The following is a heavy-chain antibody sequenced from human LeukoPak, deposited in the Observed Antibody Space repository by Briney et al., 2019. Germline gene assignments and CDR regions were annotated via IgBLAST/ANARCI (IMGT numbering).Heavy chain of an antibody. CDR3: ARPGWLKNFDY. CDR2: IKQDGSEK. V-gene: IGHV3-7*01. J-gene: IGHJ4*02. Sequence: GGSLRLSCVASGFTFSNDWMSWVRQAPGKGLEWVANIKQDGSEKYYVDSVKGRFTISRDNAKNSLYLQMNSLRAEDTAVYYCARPGWLKNFDYWGQGTLVTVSS. CDR1: GFTFSNDW. D-gene: IGHD6-19*01.